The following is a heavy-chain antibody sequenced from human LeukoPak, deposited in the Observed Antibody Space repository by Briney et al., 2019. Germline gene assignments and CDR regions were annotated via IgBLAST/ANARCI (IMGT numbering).Heavy chain of an antibody. CDR1: GFTFSSYA. Sequence: PGGSLRLSCSASGFTFSSYAMHWVRQAPGKGLEYVSAISSNGGSTYYADSVKGRFTISRDNSKNTLYLQMSSLRAEDTAVYYCVKVIGLGELSLVYYYGMDVWGKGTTVTVSS. V-gene: IGHV3-64D*06. CDR3: VKVIGLGELSLVYYYGMDV. D-gene: IGHD3-16*02. CDR2: ISSNGGST. J-gene: IGHJ6*04.